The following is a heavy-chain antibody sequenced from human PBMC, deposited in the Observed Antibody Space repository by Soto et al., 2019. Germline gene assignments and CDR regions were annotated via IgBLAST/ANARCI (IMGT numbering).Heavy chain of an antibody. D-gene: IGHD2-15*01. J-gene: IGHJ5*02. CDR1: GFSFETYG. CDR2: ISGSGDNT. Sequence: EVRLLESGGGLVEPGGSLRLSCTGSGFSFETYGMTWVRQAPGKGLEWVSGISGSGDNTYYADSVKGRFTISRDNARKTVYLQLVSLRAEDTATYYCAKDRYVGWYCSGGTCPITSWGQGTLVIVSS. CDR3: AKDRYVGWYCSGGTCPITS. V-gene: IGHV3-23*01.